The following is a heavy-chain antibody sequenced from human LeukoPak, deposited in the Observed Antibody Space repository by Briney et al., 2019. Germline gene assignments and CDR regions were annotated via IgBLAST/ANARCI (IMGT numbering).Heavy chain of an antibody. J-gene: IGHJ4*02. V-gene: IGHV1-69*13. CDR1: GYTFTGYY. Sequence: ASVKVSCKASGYTFTGYYMHWVRQAPGQGLEWMGGIIPIFGTANYAQKFQGRVTITADESTSTAYMELSSLRSEDTAVYYCARGDIVATRFDYWGQGALVTVSS. D-gene: IGHD5-12*01. CDR2: IIPIFGTA. CDR3: ARGDIVATRFDY.